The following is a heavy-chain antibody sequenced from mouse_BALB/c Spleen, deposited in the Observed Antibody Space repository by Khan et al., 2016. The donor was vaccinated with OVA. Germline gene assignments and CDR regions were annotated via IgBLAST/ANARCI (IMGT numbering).Heavy chain of an antibody. CDR1: GYTLTSYT. J-gene: IGHJ3*01. CDR3: AREGDNYRNDGGFAY. D-gene: IGHD2-14*01. Sequence: QVQLQQSGADLVTPWASVKMSCKASGYTLTSYTMHWVQQRPGQGLEWIGYINPSSGYTNYNHKFKKKATFTADTSCSTAYMQRSSLKSGDSADYYCAREGDNYRNDGGFAYGGQGTKVTVSA. CDR2: INPSSGYT. V-gene: IGHV1-4*01.